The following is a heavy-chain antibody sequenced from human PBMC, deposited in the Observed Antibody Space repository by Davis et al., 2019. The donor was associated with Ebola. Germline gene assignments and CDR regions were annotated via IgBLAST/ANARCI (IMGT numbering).Heavy chain of an antibody. Sequence: MPSETLSLTCAVYGGSFRGYYWSWIRQPPGKGLEWIGEINHSGSTNYNPSLKSRVTISVDTSKNQFSLKLSSVTAADTAVYYCARKYYDFWSGYVWGQGTTVTVSS. D-gene: IGHD3-3*01. CDR2: INHSGST. V-gene: IGHV4-34*01. CDR3: ARKYYDFWSGYV. CDR1: GGSFRGYY. J-gene: IGHJ6*02.